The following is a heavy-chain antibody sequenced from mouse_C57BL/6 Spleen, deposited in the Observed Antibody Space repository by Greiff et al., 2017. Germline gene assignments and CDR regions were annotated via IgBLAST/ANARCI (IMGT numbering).Heavy chain of an antibody. V-gene: IGHV5-4*03. CDR2: ISDGGSYT. CDR3: ARASYYGSLYYFDY. J-gene: IGHJ2*01. CDR1: GFTFSSYA. Sequence: EVMLMESGGGLVKPGGSLKLSCAASGFTFSSYAMSWVRQTPEKRLEWVASISDGGSYTYYPDNVKGRFTISRDNAKNNLYLQMSSLKSEDTAMYYCARASYYGSLYYFDYWGQGTTLTVSS. D-gene: IGHD1-1*01.